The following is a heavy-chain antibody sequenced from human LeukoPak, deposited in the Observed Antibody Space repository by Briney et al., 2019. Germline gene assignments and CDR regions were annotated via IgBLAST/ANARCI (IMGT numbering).Heavy chain of an antibody. Sequence: GGSLRLSCAASGFTFNNYAMGWVRQAPGKGLEWVSAISVSGASTYYADSVKGRLTISRDNSKNTLSLQMDSLRAEDTAIYYCAKGDLRYPGAFDIWGQGTMVTVSS. J-gene: IGHJ3*02. CDR3: AKGDLRYPGAFDI. V-gene: IGHV3-23*01. CDR2: ISVSGAST. D-gene: IGHD3-9*01. CDR1: GFTFNNYA.